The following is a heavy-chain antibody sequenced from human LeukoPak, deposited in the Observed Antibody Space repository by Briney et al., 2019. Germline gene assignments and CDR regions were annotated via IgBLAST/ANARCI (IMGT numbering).Heavy chain of an antibody. Sequence: ASVKVSCKASGYTFTSYGISWVRQAPGQGLEWMGWISAYNGDTNYAQKFQGRVTMTTDTSTSTAYKELRSLRSDDTAVYYCARDKGKCEHFRYFGYWGQGTLVTVSS. J-gene: IGHJ4*02. V-gene: IGHV1-18*01. D-gene: IGHD5/OR15-5a*01. CDR3: ARDKGKCEHFRYFGY. CDR1: GYTFTSYG. CDR2: ISAYNGDT.